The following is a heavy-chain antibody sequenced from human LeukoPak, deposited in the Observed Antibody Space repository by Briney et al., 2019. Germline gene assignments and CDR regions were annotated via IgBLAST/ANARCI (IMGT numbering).Heavy chain of an antibody. CDR3: ARIYGSGIMLGY. Sequence: ASVKVSCKASGYTFTGYYMHWVRQAPGQGLEWMGWINPNSGGTNYAQKFQGRVTMTRDTSISTAYMELSRLRSEDTAVYYCARIYGSGIMLGYWGQGTLVTVSS. CDR2: INPNSGGT. J-gene: IGHJ4*02. CDR1: GYTFTGYY. V-gene: IGHV1-2*02. D-gene: IGHD3-10*01.